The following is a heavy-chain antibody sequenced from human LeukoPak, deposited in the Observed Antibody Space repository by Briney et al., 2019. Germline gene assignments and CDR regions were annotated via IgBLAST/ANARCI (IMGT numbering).Heavy chain of an antibody. V-gene: IGHV3-30*18. CDR3: AKDGHIVATSYFDY. Sequence: GGSLRLTCTASGCTFSSYGMHWVRQAPGKGLEWVAVISYDGSNKYYADSVKGRFTISRDNSKNTLYLQMNSLRAEDTAVYYCAKDGHIVATSYFDYWGQGTLVTVSS. CDR1: GCTFSSYG. D-gene: IGHD5-12*01. CDR2: ISYDGSNK. J-gene: IGHJ4*02.